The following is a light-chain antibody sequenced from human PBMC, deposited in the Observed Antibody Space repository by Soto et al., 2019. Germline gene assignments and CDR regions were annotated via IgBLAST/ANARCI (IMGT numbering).Light chain of an antibody. CDR3: QHYNNLPPFT. Sequence: DIQMTQSPSSLSASVGARVSSTCQASEDIRTSLSWFQHKPGRAPRLLIYGASYLETGVPSRFRGSGSGTDFTLTISSLQPEDNATYYCQHYNNLPPFTFGPGTIVDIK. J-gene: IGKJ3*01. CDR1: EDIRTS. CDR2: GAS. V-gene: IGKV1-33*01.